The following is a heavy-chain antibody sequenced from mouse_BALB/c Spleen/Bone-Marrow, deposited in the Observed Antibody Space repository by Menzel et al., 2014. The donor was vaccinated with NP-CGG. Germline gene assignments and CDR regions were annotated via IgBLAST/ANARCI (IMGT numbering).Heavy chain of an antibody. D-gene: IGHD4-1*01. J-gene: IGHJ2*01. CDR2: ISSGSSTI. CDR3: TRGGNWEDFDY. Sequence: DVHLVESGGGLVRPGGSRKLSCAASGLTFSGFGMHWVRQAPEKGLEWVAYISSGSSTIFYADTVKGRFTISRDNPKNTLFLQMTSLRSEDTAMYYCTRGGNWEDFDYWGQGTTLTVSS. V-gene: IGHV5-17*02. CDR1: GLTFSGFG.